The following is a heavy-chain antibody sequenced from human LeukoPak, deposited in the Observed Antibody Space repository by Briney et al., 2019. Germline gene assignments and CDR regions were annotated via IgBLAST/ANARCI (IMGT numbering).Heavy chain of an antibody. D-gene: IGHD1-1*01. CDR2: INHSGST. Sequence: SETLSLTCAVYGGSFRGYYWSWIRQPPGKGLEWIGEINHSGSTNYNPSLKSRVTISVDTSKNQFSLKLSSVTAADTAVYYCARAKLERRHRMNAFDIWGQGTMVTVSS. CDR1: GGSFRGYY. V-gene: IGHV4-34*01. J-gene: IGHJ3*02. CDR3: ARAKLERRHRMNAFDI.